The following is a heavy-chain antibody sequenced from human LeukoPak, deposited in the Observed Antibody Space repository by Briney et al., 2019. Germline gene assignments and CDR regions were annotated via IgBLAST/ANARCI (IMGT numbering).Heavy chain of an antibody. CDR3: ARVQEWLATDFDY. Sequence: PSETLSLTCAVSGYSISSGYYGGWIRQPPGKGLEWIGSIYHSGSTYYNPSLKSRVTISVDTSKNQFSLKLSSVTAADTAVYYCARVQEWLATDFDYWGQGTMVTVSS. CDR2: IYHSGST. D-gene: IGHD6-19*01. V-gene: IGHV4-38-2*01. CDR1: GYSISSGYY. J-gene: IGHJ4*02.